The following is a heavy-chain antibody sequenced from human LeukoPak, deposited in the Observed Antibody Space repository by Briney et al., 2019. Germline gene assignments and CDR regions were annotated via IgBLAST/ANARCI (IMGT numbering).Heavy chain of an antibody. CDR2: FDPEDGET. CDR1: GYTLTELS. V-gene: IGHV1-24*01. Sequence: ASVKVSCKVSGYTLTELSMHWVRQAPGKGLGWMGGFDPEDGETIYAQKFQGRVTMTEDTSTDTAYMDLRSLRSEDTAVYYCATSASDIVVVPAALGWFDPWGQGTLVTVSS. CDR3: ATSASDIVVVPAALGWFDP. J-gene: IGHJ5*02. D-gene: IGHD2-2*01.